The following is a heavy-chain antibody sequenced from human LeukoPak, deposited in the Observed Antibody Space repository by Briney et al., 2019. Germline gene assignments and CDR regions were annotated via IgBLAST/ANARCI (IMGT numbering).Heavy chain of an antibody. J-gene: IGHJ4*02. D-gene: IGHD3-22*01. V-gene: IGHV1-2*02. Sequence: ASVKVSRKASGYTFTGYFIHWVRQAPGQGLEWMGWINPNSGGTNYAQKFQGRVTMTRDTSISTAYMELSRLRSDDTAVYYCARDGRYDSSGYPFDYWGQGTLVTVSS. CDR3: ARDGRYDSSGYPFDY. CDR2: INPNSGGT. CDR1: GYTFTGYF.